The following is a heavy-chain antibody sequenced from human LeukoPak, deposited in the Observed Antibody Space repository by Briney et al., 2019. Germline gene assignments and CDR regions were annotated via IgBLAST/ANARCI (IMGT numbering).Heavy chain of an antibody. J-gene: IGHJ4*02. CDR3: AKGGWDYYDSSGQLDY. Sequence: GGSLRLSCAASGFTFSSYAMSWVRQAPGKGLEWVSAISGSGGSTYYADSVKGRFTISRDNSKNTLCLQMNSLRAEDTAVYYCAKGGWDYYDSSGQLDYWGQGTLVTVSS. D-gene: IGHD3-22*01. V-gene: IGHV3-23*01. CDR1: GFTFSSYA. CDR2: ISGSGGST.